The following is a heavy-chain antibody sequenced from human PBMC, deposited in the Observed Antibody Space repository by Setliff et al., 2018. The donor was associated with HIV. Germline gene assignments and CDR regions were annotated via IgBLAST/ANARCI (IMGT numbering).Heavy chain of an antibody. CDR1: GGTFSSYA. CDR3: ARSVHSLYGDYATYFDP. D-gene: IGHD4-17*01. J-gene: IGHJ5*02. V-gene: IGHV1-69*05. Sequence: ASVKVSCKASGGTFSSYAISWVRQAPGQGLEWMGGIIPIFGTANYAQKFQARVIITTDKSTSTAFMELTSLTSEDTAVYYCARSVHSLYGDYATYFDPWGQGTQVTVSS. CDR2: IIPIFGTA.